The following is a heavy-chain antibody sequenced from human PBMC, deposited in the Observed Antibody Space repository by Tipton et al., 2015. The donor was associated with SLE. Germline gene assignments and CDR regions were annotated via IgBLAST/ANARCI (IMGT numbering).Heavy chain of an antibody. D-gene: IGHD2-15*01. CDR1: GGSMTSDSYY. CDR2: IHYSGTT. Sequence: TLSLTCTVSGGSMTSDSYYWSWIRQHPGKGLEWIGYIHYSGTTYYNPSLRSRLVISVDTSKKHFSLQLRSVTAADTALYYCARATYSVIVDGFDIWGQGTMVTVSS. V-gene: IGHV4-31*03. CDR3: ARATYSVIVDGFDI. J-gene: IGHJ3*02.